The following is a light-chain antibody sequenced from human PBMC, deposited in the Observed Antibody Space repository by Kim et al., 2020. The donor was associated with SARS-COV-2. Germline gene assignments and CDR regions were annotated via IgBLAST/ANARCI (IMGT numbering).Light chain of an antibody. V-gene: IGKV1-16*01. Sequence: DIQMTQSTSSLSASVGGRVTITCRASQGISNYLAWFQQKPGIPPKSLIYAASSLQSGVPSRFSGSGSGTEFTLTIDSLQSEDVATYYCPEYESNPHPCGQGTNRE. CDR1: QGISNY. CDR2: AAS. CDR3: PEYESNPHP. J-gene: IGKJ2*01.